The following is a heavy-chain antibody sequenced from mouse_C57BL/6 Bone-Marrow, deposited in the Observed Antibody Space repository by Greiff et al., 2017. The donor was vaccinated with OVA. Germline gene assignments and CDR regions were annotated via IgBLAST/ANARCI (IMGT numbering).Heavy chain of an antibody. J-gene: IGHJ2*01. CDR1: GFTFSDYG. D-gene: IGHD1-1*01. Sequence: EVKLMESGGGLVKPGGSLKLSCAASGFTFSDYGLHWVRPAPEKGLEWVAYISSGSSTIYYADPVKGRFTISRDNAKNTLLLQMTSLRSEDTAMYYCARPRPYYCGSSSLFDYWGQGTTLTVSS. CDR3: ARPRPYYCGSSSLFDY. CDR2: ISSGSSTI. V-gene: IGHV5-17*01.